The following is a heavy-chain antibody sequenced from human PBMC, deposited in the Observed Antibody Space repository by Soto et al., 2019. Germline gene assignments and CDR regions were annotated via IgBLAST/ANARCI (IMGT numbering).Heavy chain of an antibody. CDR1: VGSIISYY. J-gene: IGHJ4*02. CDR2: IYYSGST. CDR3: ARGLVVAATPGYYFDY. D-gene: IGHD2-15*01. V-gene: IGHV4-59*12. Sequence: PSETLSLTCTVSVGSIISYYRSWIRQPPGKGLEWIGYIYYSGSTNYNPSLKSRVTISVDTSKNQFSLKLSSVTAADTAVYYCARGLVVAATPGYYFDYWGQGTLVTVSS.